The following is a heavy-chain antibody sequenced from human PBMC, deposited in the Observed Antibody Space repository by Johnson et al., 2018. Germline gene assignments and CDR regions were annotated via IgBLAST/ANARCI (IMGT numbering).Heavy chain of an antibody. CDR2: IGVDGDT. Sequence: EVQLLETGGGLVQPGESLRLSCEASGFTFSNHDMHWVRQATGKGLEWVSTIGVDGDTYYPGSVKGRFTISRENAENSVYLEMNSLRVADTAVYYCFRGGTIAVWGQGTMVTVSS. D-gene: IGHD3-9*01. J-gene: IGHJ3*01. CDR3: FRGGTIAV. CDR1: GFTFSNHD. V-gene: IGHV3-13*01.